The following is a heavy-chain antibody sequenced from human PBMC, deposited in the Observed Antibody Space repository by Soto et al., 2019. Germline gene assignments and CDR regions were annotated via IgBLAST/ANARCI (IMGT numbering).Heavy chain of an antibody. Sequence: QVQLQESGPGLLKPSETLSLTCTVSGGSISSYYWSWIRQPPGKGLEWIGYIYYSGSTNYNPSLKSRVTISVDTSTNQFALKLSSVTAADTAVYYCAQLLRGYWGQGTLVTVSS. J-gene: IGHJ4*02. V-gene: IGHV4-59*01. CDR1: GGSISSYY. CDR3: AQLLRGY. D-gene: IGHD2-2*01. CDR2: IYYSGST.